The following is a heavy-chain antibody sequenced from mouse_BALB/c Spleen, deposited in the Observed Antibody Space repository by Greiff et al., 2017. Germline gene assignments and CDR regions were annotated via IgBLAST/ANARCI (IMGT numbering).Heavy chain of an antibody. Sequence: QVQLMESGAELVRPGTSVKVSCKASGYAFTNYLIEWVKQRPGQGLEWIGVINPGSGGTNYNEKFKGKATLTADKSSSTAYMQLSSLTSDDSAVYFCARSHYGNYLAWFAYWGQGTLVTVSA. CDR2: INPGSGGT. CDR1: GYAFTNYL. CDR3: ARSHYGNYLAWFAY. J-gene: IGHJ3*01. V-gene: IGHV1-54*03. D-gene: IGHD2-1*01.